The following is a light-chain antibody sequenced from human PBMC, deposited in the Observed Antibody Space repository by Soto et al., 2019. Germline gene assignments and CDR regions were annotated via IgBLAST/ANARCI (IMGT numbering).Light chain of an antibody. CDR3: QKYNSAPKT. Sequence: QSSLSGSVGARVTITCRASQGISNYLAWYQQKPGKVPKLLIYAASTLQSGVPSRFSGSGSGTDFTLTISSLQPEDVATYYCQKYNSAPKTFGQGTKVDTK. J-gene: IGKJ1*01. CDR2: AAS. V-gene: IGKV1-27*01. CDR1: QGISNY.